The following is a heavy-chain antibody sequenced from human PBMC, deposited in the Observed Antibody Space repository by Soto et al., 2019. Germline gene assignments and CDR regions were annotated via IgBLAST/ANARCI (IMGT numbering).Heavy chain of an antibody. D-gene: IGHD6-13*01. J-gene: IGHJ4*02. Sequence: QVQVVQSGAEVKKPGSSVKVSCKASGGTFSDYAISWVRQAPGQGLEWMGGIIPLTETPVYAQTVQGRFTISADEVTSVAYMELSTLRSDDTAVYYCAIGTRSSWSCDFWGQGTLVTVSS. V-gene: IGHV1-69*01. CDR3: AIGTRSSWSCDF. CDR1: GGTFSDYA. CDR2: IIPLTETP.